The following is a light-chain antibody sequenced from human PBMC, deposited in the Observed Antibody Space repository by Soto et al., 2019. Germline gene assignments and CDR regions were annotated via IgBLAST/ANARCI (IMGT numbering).Light chain of an antibody. J-gene: IGKJ5*01. Sequence: IQMTQSPSTLSGSVGDRVTITCRASQSISSYLNWYQQKPGKAPKLLIYAASSLQSGVPSRFSGSGSGTDFTLTISSLQPEVFATYYCQQSYSTPVTFGQGTRLEI. CDR3: QQSYSTPVT. V-gene: IGKV1-39*01. CDR2: AAS. CDR1: QSISSY.